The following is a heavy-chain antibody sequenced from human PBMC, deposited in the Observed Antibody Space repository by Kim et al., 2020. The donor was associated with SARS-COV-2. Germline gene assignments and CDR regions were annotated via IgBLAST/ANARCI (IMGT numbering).Heavy chain of an antibody. CDR2: IYPGDSDT. Sequence: GESLKISCKGSGYSFTSYWIGWVRQMPGKGLEWMGIIYPGDSDTRYSPSFQGQVTISPDKSISTAYLQWSSLKASDTAMYYCARHPEAAGKYFQHWGQGTLVTVSS. CDR3: ARHPEAAGKYFQH. CDR1: GYSFTSYW. D-gene: IGHD6-13*01. V-gene: IGHV5-51*01. J-gene: IGHJ1*01.